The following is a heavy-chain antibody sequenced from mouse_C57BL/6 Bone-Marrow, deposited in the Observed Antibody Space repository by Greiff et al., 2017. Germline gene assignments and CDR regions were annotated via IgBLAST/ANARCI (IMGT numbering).Heavy chain of an antibody. CDR1: GYAFTNYL. V-gene: IGHV1-54*01. CDR3: ERNAGWLLRGFAY. CDR2: INPGSGGT. J-gene: IGHJ3*01. Sequence: VQLQQSGAELVRPGPSVKVSCKASGYAFTNYLIEWVKQRPGQGLEWIGVINPGSGGTNYNEKFKGKATLTADKSSSTAYMQLSSLTSEDSAVYFCERNAGWLLRGFAYWGQGTLVTVSA. D-gene: IGHD2-3*01.